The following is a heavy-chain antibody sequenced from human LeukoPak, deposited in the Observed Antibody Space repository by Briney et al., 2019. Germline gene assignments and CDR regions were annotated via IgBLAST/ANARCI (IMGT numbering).Heavy chain of an antibody. V-gene: IGHV4-61*02. CDR2: IYTSGST. D-gene: IGHD3-10*01. J-gene: IGHJ4*02. Sequence: SETLSLTCTVSGGSISSGSYYWSWIRQPAGRGLEWIGRIYTSGSTNYNPSLKSRVTISVDTSKNQFSRKLSSVAAADTAVYYCARRVLLWFGGGYKDYWGQGTLVTVSS. CDR3: ARRVLLWFGGGYKDY. CDR1: GGSISSGSYY.